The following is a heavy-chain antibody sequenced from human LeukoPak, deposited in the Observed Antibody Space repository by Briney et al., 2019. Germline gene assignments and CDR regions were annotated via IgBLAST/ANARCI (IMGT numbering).Heavy chain of an antibody. D-gene: IGHD6-19*01. J-gene: IGHJ4*02. CDR1: GYTFTSYD. Sequence: GASVKVSCKASGYTFTSYDINWVRQAPGQGLEWMGWMNPNSLNTGYAQRFQGRITLTRNTSIGTAYMELRSLRSGDTAVYYCARGTALSGTSDYLDSWGQGTLVTVSS. V-gene: IGHV1-8*03. CDR2: MNPNSLNT. CDR3: ARGTALSGTSDYLDS.